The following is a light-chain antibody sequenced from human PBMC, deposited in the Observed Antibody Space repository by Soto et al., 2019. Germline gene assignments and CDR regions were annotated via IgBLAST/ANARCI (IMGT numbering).Light chain of an antibody. CDR3: LCYITYPWT. V-gene: IGKV1-5*01. CDR1: QSCRNS. J-gene: IGKJ1*01. CDR2: DAS. Sequence: QMTQSPSTLSASVGDRVTITCRASQSCRNSLAWYQQKAGKAPTLLIYDASTLQRGVPSRFSGSGSGTEFSLTISSLQPEDFATYYCLCYITYPWTFGQGTKVDIK.